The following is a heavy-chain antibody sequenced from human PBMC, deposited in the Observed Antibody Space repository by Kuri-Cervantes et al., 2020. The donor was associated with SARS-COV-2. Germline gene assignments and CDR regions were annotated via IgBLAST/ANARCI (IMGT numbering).Heavy chain of an antibody. D-gene: IGHD1-26*01. CDR2: ISGSGGST. Sequence: GESLKISCAASGFTFSSYAMSWVRQAPGKGLEWVSAISGSGGSTYYADSVKGRFTISRDNSKNTLYLQMNSRRAEDTAVYYCAKCGELLTSSYYYYGMDVWGQGTTVTVSS. CDR3: AKCGELLTSSYYYYGMDV. CDR1: GFTFSSYA. V-gene: IGHV3-23*01. J-gene: IGHJ6*02.